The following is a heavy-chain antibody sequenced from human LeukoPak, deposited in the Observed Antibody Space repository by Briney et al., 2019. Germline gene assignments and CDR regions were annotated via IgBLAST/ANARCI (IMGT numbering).Heavy chain of an antibody. D-gene: IGHD4-11*01. Sequence: GGSLRLSCAASGFTFDDYAMHWVRQAPGKGLEWVSGISWNSGSIGYADSVKGRFTISRDNAKNSLYLQMNSLRAEDMALYYCAKGNRFNDYSNYFDYWGQGTLVTVSS. V-gene: IGHV3-9*03. J-gene: IGHJ4*02. CDR2: ISWNSGSI. CDR3: AKGNRFNDYSNYFDY. CDR1: GFTFDDYA.